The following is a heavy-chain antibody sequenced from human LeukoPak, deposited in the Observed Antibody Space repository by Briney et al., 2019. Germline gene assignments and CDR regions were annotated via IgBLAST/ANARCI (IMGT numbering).Heavy chain of an antibody. CDR1: GYTFTDYY. D-gene: IGHD3-10*01. J-gene: IGHJ4*02. CDR3: ARGQPNRLLWFGDLLSNINPFDY. V-gene: IGHV1-2*02. Sequence: ASVKVSCKASGYTFTDYYMHWVRQAPGQGLEWMGWINPNSGGTNYAQKFQGRVTMTRDTSISTAYMELRSLRSDDTAVYYCARGQPNRLLWFGDLLSNINPFDYWGQGTLVTVSS. CDR2: INPNSGGT.